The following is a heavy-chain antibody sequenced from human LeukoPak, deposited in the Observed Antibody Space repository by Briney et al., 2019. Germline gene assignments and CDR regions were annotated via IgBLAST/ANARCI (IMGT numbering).Heavy chain of an antibody. CDR3: TAEHIVVVTAMREY. CDR2: IKSKTDGGTT. CDR1: GFTFGDYA. J-gene: IGHJ4*02. D-gene: IGHD2-21*02. V-gene: IGHV3-15*01. Sequence: GGSLRLSCTASGFTFGDYAMSWVRQAPGKGLEWVGRIKSKTDGGTTDYAAPVKGRFTISRDDSKNTLYLQMNSLKTEDTAVYYCTAEHIVVVTAMREYWGQGTLVTVSS.